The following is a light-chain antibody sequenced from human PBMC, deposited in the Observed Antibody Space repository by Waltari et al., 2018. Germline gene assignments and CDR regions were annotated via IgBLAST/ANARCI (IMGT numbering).Light chain of an antibody. CDR2: DAS. Sequence: EIMLTQSPGTLSLSPGERATLSCRASQSISKYLAWYQQKPGQAPRLLIYDASIRATGIPDSFSGSGYGTDFSLTISRLEPEDYAVYYCQKYGSLPATFCRGTKVEIK. CDR3: QKYGSLPAT. CDR1: QSISKY. V-gene: IGKV3-20*01. J-gene: IGKJ1*01.